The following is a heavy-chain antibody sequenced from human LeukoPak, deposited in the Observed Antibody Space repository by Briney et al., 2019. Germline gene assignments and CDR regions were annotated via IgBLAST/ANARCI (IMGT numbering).Heavy chain of an antibody. J-gene: IGHJ6*02. CDR1: GGTFSSYA. CDR2: IIPIFGTA. Sequence: GASVTVSCKASGGTFSSYAISWVRQAPGQGLEWMGGIIPIFGTANYAQKFQGRVTITADESTSTAYMELSSLRSEDTAVYYCARAKSPDDSSGYWDYYYYGMDVWGQGTTVTVSS. D-gene: IGHD3-22*01. CDR3: ARAKSPDDSSGYWDYYYYGMDV. V-gene: IGHV1-69*01.